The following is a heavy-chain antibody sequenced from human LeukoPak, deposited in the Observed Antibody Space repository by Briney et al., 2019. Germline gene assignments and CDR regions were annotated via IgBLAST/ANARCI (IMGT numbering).Heavy chain of an antibody. Sequence: PGRSLRLSCAASGFTFSSYSMNWVRQAPGKGLEWVSSISSSSSYIYYADSVKGRFTISRDNAKNSLYLQMNSLRAEDTAVYYCASGAAAGTFDPWGQGTLVTVSS. CDR2: ISSSSSYI. J-gene: IGHJ5*02. D-gene: IGHD6-13*01. CDR3: ASGAAAGTFDP. CDR1: GFTFSSYS. V-gene: IGHV3-21*01.